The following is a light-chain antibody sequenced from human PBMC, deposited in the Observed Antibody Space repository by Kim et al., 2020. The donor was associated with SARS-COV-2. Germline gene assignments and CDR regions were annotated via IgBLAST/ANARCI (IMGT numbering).Light chain of an antibody. Sequence: ASVKLTCTLSNGHRTCAIAWYQQQPDKSPRYLMKLYCDGRHVKGDGIPDRLSGSSSGPQRYLPISSLQSEDEADYYCQTWGSGTVVFGGGTQLTVL. CDR1: NGHRTCA. J-gene: IGLJ2*01. V-gene: IGLV4-69*01. CDR2: LYCDGRH. CDR3: QTWGSGTVV.